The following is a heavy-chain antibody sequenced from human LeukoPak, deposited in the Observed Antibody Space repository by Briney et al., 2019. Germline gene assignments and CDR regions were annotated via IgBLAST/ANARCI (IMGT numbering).Heavy chain of an antibody. Sequence: SETLSLTCTVSGGSISSGGYYWSWIRQPPGKGLEWIGYIYHSGSTYYNPSLKSRVAISADTAKNQFFLKLTSVTAADTAVYYCARMSCDTLGCPTVYNWIDPWGQGTLVTVSS. V-gene: IGHV4-30-2*01. D-gene: IGHD2-15*01. J-gene: IGHJ5*02. CDR3: ARMSCDTLGCPTVYNWIDP. CDR1: GGSISSGGYY. CDR2: IYHSGST.